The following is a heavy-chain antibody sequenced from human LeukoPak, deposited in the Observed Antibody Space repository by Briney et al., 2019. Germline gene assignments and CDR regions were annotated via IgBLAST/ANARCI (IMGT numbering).Heavy chain of an antibody. CDR1: GFTFSSYS. J-gene: IGHJ1*01. CDR2: ITSDGSNI. Sequence: PGGSLRLSCAASGFTFSSYSMNWVRQAPGKGLEWVSSITSDGSNIFYADSLKGRFTVSRDNAKKSVYLQLNSLRAEDTALYYCARDLSGDGYNPLAFWGQGTLVTVSS. D-gene: IGHD5-24*01. V-gene: IGHV3-21*01. CDR3: ARDLSGDGYNPLAF.